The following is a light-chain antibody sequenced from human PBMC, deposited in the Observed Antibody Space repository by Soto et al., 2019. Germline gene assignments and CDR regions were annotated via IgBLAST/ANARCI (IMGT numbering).Light chain of an antibody. J-gene: IGLJ3*02. Sequence: QTVVTQEPSFSVSPGRTVTLTCGLSSGSVSTSYYPSWYQQTPGQAPRTLLYRTNTRSSGVPDRFSGSILGNKAALTITGAQGGCGFGYYCVLYMGSGIWVFGGGTKLTVL. CDR3: VLYMGSGIWV. CDR2: RTN. CDR1: SGSVSTSYY. V-gene: IGLV8-61*01.